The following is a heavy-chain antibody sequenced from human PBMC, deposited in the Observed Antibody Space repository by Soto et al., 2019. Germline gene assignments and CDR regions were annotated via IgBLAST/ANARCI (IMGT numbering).Heavy chain of an antibody. CDR1: GFTFSDYS. CDR2: ISSSGSTI. V-gene: IGHV3-11*01. CDR3: VRFGRGGGSGGSCPSFSGMDV. Sequence: QVHLVESGGGWVKPGGSLRLSCAASGFTFSDYSMSWIRQAPGKGLEWVSYISSSGSTIYYADSVKGRFTISRDNAKNAMYLQMNSLRDEDPAVYYCVRFGRGGGSGGSCPSFSGMDVWGQGTTVTVSS. D-gene: IGHD2-15*01. J-gene: IGHJ6*02.